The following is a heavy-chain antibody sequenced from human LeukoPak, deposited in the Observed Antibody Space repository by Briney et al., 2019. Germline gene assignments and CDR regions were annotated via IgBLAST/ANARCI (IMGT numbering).Heavy chain of an antibody. CDR2: INAGNGNT. V-gene: IGHV1-3*01. CDR1: GYTFTSHA. CDR3: AIFRYYYYGMDV. Sequence: ASVKVSCEASGYTFTSHAMHWVRQAPGQRLEWMGWINAGNGNTKYSQKFQGRVTITRDTSASTAYMELSSLRSEDTAVYYCAIFRYYYYGMDVWGQGTTVTVSS. D-gene: IGHD2-21*01. J-gene: IGHJ6*02.